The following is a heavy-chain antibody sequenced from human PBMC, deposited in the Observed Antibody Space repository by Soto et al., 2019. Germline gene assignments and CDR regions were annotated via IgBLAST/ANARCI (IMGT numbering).Heavy chain of an antibody. CDR1: GFTFSDYA. D-gene: IGHD3-10*01. Sequence: GGSLRLSCTASGFTFSDYAMTWVRQAPGKGLEWVSTISGGSSVTYYGDSVKGRFTISRDNAKKTLFLQLNRLSAEDTATYYCAKVLSKNYYYPFDFWGQGTQVTVS. CDR2: ISGGSSVT. CDR3: AKVLSKNYYYPFDF. V-gene: IGHV3-23*01. J-gene: IGHJ4*02.